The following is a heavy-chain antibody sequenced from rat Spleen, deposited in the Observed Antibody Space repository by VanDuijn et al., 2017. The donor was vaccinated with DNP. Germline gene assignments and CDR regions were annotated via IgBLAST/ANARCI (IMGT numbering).Heavy chain of an antibody. CDR1: GFTFNNYW. V-gene: IGHV5-31*01. D-gene: IGHD1-10*01. CDR2: ITSSGGRT. Sequence: EVQLVESGGDLVQPGRSLKLSCVASGFTFNNYWMTWIRQVPGKGLEWVASITSSGGRTYYPDSVKGRFTISRDNAKNTLYLQMNSLRSEDTATYYCAREGITTRNYFDYWGQGVMVTVSS. CDR3: AREGITTRNYFDY. J-gene: IGHJ2*01.